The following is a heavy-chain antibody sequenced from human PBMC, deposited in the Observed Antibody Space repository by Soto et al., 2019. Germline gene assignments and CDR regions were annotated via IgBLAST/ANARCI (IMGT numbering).Heavy chain of an antibody. D-gene: IGHD3-16*01. CDR2: IDPSDSYT. CDR3: ARLWEAFGPNAFDI. V-gene: IGHV5-10-1*01. CDR1: GYSCTSYW. Sequence: GESLKISCKGSGYSCTSYWMSWVRQMHGKGLEWMGRIDPSDSYTNYSPSFQGHVTISADKSISTAYLQWSSLKASDTAMYYCARLWEAFGPNAFDIWGQGTMVTVSS. J-gene: IGHJ3*02.